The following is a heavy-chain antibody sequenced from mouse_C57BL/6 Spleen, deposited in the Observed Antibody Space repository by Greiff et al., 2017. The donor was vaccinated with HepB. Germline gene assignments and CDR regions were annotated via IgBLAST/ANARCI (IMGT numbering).Heavy chain of an antibody. Sequence: QVQLQQSGAELVRPGASVKLSCKASGYTFTDYYINWVKQRPGQGLEWIARIYPGSGNTYYNEKFKGKATLTAEKSSSTAYMQLSSLTSGDSAVYVCARGLGLDYWGQGTTLTVSS. V-gene: IGHV1-76*01. CDR1: GYTFTDYY. CDR3: ARGLGLDY. D-gene: IGHD4-1*01. J-gene: IGHJ2*01. CDR2: IYPGSGNT.